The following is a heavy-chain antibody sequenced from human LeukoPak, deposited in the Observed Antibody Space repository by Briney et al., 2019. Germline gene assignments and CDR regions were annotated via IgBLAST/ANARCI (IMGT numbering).Heavy chain of an antibody. Sequence: HPGRSLRLSCAAAEFTFSSYAMHWVRQAPGKGLEWVASVWYDGSNADYGDSVKGRFTISRDNSKNTLYLQMNSLYYCARDLAGGSGSYDYWGQGTLVTVSS. J-gene: IGHJ4*02. V-gene: IGHV3-33*01. CDR1: EFTFSSYA. D-gene: IGHD3-10*01. CDR2: VWYDGSNA. CDR3: SGSYDY.